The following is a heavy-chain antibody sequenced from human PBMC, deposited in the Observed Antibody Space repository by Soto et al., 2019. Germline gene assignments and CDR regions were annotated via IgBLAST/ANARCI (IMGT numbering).Heavy chain of an antibody. V-gene: IGHV5-51*01. Sequence: GESLKISCKGSGYSFTSYWIGWVRQVPGKGLEWMGIIYPGDSDTRYSPSFQGQVTISADKSISTAYLQWSSLKASDTAMYYCARQGSSSSYAFDIWGQGTMVTVSS. CDR3: ARQGSSSSYAFDI. J-gene: IGHJ3*02. CDR1: GYSFTSYW. D-gene: IGHD6-6*01. CDR2: IYPGDSDT.